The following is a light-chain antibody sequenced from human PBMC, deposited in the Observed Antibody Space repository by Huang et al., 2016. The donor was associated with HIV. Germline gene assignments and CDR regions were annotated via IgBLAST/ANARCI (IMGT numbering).Light chain of an antibody. CDR2: GTS. J-gene: IGKJ2*01. CDR3: QQYGSSMAT. Sequence: LTQSPGSLSLSPGDRVTLSCRASQRVDSGYVAWYHQKPGQSPSLIVYGTSSRASGIPSRVSGSGSGRDFSLTISGLDSEDFGVYYCQQYGSSMATFGQGTKVDI. CDR1: QRVDSGY. V-gene: IGKV3-20*01.